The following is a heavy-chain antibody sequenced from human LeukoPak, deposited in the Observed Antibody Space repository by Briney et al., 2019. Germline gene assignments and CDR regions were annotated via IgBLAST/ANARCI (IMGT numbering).Heavy chain of an antibody. V-gene: IGHV3-13*01. D-gene: IGHD1-26*01. Sequence: GGSLRLSCAASGFTFSSYAMHWVRQAPGKGLEWVAVIGTAGDTYYPGSVKGRFTISRENAKNSLYLQMNSLRAGDTAVYYCARVSGGGELPDYWGQGTLVTVSS. CDR2: IGTAGDT. J-gene: IGHJ4*02. CDR3: ARVSGGGELPDY. CDR1: GFTFSSYA.